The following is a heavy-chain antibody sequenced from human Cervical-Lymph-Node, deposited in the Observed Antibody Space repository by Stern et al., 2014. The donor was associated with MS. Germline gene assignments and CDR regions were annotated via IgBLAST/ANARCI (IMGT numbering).Heavy chain of an antibody. J-gene: IGHJ4*02. CDR3: ARMKTGLRENRGFDF. CDR2: IYYSGRN. CDR1: GDSINSGDFH. Sequence: VQLLESGPGLVKPSETLSLTCTVSGDSINSGDFHWSWVRQSQGKGLEWIGYIYYSGRNYNNPSLKSRVTMSIDTSTNQFSLNLTSVTAADTALYFCARMKTGLRENRGFDFWGQGTQVTVSS. V-gene: IGHV4-30-4*01. D-gene: IGHD4-17*01.